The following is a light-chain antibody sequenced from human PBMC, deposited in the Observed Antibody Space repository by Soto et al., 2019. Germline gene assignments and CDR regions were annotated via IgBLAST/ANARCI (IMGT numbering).Light chain of an antibody. CDR2: WAS. Sequence: DIVMTQSPDSLAVSLGERATINCKSSQSVLYSSNNKNYLAWYQQKPGQPPKLLIYWASTRESGVPDRFSGSGSGTDFTLTISSLQAEDVAVYYCQQYYSWTLGQGTKVDIK. V-gene: IGKV4-1*01. CDR3: QQYYSWT. J-gene: IGKJ1*01. CDR1: QSVLYSSNNKNY.